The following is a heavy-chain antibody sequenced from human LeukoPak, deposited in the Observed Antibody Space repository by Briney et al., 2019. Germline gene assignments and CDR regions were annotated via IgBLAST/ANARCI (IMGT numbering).Heavy chain of an antibody. D-gene: IGHD4-17*01. J-gene: IGHJ4*02. CDR3: AKDNPTVSLY. CDR1: GFTFSSYA. CDR2: ISGSGGST. V-gene: IGHV3-23*01. Sequence: GGSPRLFCAASGFTFSSYAMRWVRQAPGKGREWVSAISGSGGSTYYADSVKGRFTISRDNSKNTLYLQMNSLRAEDTAVYYCAKDNPTVSLYWGQGTLVTVSS.